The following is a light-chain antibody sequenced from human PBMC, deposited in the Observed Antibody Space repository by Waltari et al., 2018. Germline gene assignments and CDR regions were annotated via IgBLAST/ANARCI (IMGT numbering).Light chain of an antibody. V-gene: IGLV1-44*01. J-gene: IGLJ2*01. CDR3: ATWDDRLTGVV. Sequence: QSALTQPPSASGTPGQTVTIFCSGGNSNIGSNVVNWYQQVPGTAPKLLIHSNTDRPSGVPDRFSGSKSGTAASLAISGLQSDDEGDYYCATWDDRLTGVVFGGGTQVTVL. CDR1: NSNIGSNV. CDR2: SNT.